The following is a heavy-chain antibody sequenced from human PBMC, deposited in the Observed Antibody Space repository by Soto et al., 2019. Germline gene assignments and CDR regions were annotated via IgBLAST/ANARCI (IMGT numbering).Heavy chain of an antibody. CDR1: GGSISSYY. CDR2: IYYSGST. J-gene: IGHJ6*02. Sequence: SETLSLTCTVSGGSISSYYWSWIRQPPGKGLEWIGYIYYSGSTNYNPSLKSRVTISVDTSKNQFSLKLSSVTAADTAVYYCASGIEIVGATQRTYYDYGMDVWGEGPTVTVSS. V-gene: IGHV4-59*01. CDR3: ASGIEIVGATQRTYYDYGMDV. D-gene: IGHD1-26*01.